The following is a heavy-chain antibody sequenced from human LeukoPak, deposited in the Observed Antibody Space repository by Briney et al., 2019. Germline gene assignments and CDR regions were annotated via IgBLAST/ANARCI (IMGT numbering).Heavy chain of an antibody. Sequence: GGSLRLSCAASGFTFSSYEMNWVRQAPGKGLEWVAVISYDGSNKYYADSVKGRFTISRDNSKNTLYLQMNSLRAEDTAVYYCARGSQKYYYGSGRLDYWGQGTLVTVSS. CDR3: ARGSQKYYYGSGRLDY. D-gene: IGHD3-10*01. CDR1: GFTFSSYE. J-gene: IGHJ4*02. CDR2: ISYDGSNK. V-gene: IGHV3-30*01.